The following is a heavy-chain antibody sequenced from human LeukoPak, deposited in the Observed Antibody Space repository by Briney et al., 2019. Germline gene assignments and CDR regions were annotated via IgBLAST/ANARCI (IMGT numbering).Heavy chain of an antibody. CDR2: INPNSGDT. V-gene: IGHV1-2*02. J-gene: IGHJ4*02. Sequence: ASVKVSCKASGYTFTGSYIHWVRQAPGQGLEWMGWINPNSGDTHFAQQFQGRVTMTRDTSISTAYMELSRLRSDDTAVYYCARDKSGNSGWYSYFDYWGQGTLVTVSS. CDR1: GYTFTGSY. D-gene: IGHD6-19*01. CDR3: ARDKSGNSGWYSYFDY.